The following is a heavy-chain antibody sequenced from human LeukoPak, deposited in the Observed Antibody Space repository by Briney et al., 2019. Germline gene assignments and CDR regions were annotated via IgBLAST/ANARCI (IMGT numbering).Heavy chain of an antibody. Sequence: GESLKISCKGSGYNFTSYWIGWVRQMPGKGLEWMGIIYPGDSETRYSPSFEGQVTVSADRSIRTAYLQWSSLKASDSAMYYCAIAVAGTHFDYWGQGTLVTVSS. V-gene: IGHV5-51*01. CDR1: GYNFTSYW. D-gene: IGHD6-19*01. J-gene: IGHJ4*02. CDR3: AIAVAGTHFDY. CDR2: IYPGDSET.